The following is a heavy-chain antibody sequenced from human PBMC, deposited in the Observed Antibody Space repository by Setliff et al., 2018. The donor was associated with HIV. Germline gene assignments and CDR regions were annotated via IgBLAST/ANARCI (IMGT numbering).Heavy chain of an antibody. CDR2: ISYDGSNK. J-gene: IGHJ4*02. CDR1: GYTFSTNA. Sequence: SCKAFGYTFSTNAVHWVRQAPGKGLEWVAVISYDGSNKYYADSVKGRFTISRDNSKNTLYLQMNSLRAEDTAVYYCARDQVANYYGSGIDYWGQGTLVTVPQ. CDR3: ARDQVANYYGSGIDY. D-gene: IGHD3-10*01. V-gene: IGHV3-30*04.